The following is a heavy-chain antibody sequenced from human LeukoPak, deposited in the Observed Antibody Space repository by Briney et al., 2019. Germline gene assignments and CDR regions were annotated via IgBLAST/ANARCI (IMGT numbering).Heavy chain of an antibody. CDR1: GYTFTSYY. CDR3: ARDWSGPNPYYYYYMDV. D-gene: IGHD3-3*01. J-gene: IGHJ6*03. V-gene: IGHV1-46*01. CDR2: INPSGGHT. Sequence: ASVKVSCKASGYTFTSYYMHWVRQAPGQGLEWMGIINPSGGHTSYAQRFQGRVTMTRDTSTSTVYMELSSLRSEDTAVYYCARDWSGPNPYYYYYMDVWGKGTTVTVSS.